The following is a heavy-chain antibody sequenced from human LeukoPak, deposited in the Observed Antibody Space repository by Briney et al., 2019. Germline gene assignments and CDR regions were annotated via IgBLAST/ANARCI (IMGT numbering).Heavy chain of an antibody. CDR3: TSLYSSNWYLGDY. V-gene: IGHV4-59*08. J-gene: IGHJ4*02. Sequence: SETLSLTCTVSGGSISSYYWSWIRQPPGKGLEWIGYIYYSGNTNYNPSLKSRVTISLDTSKNQFSLELTSVTAADTAVYYCTSLYSSNWYLGDYWGQGTLVTVSS. CDR1: GGSISSYY. CDR2: IYYSGNT. D-gene: IGHD6-13*01.